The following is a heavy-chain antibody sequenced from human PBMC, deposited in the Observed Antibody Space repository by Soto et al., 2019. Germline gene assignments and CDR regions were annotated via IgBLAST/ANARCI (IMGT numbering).Heavy chain of an antibody. CDR1: GFTFSSYA. D-gene: IGHD5-12*01. Sequence: GGSLRLSCAASGFTFSSYAMSWVRQAPGKGLEWVSIISGSGRSTNYADSVKGRFTISRDNSKGTLYVQMNSLRAEDTAVYYCAKDYSPFGYDDGDAFDVWGQGTMVTASS. J-gene: IGHJ3*01. CDR3: AKDYSPFGYDDGDAFDV. CDR2: ISGSGRST. V-gene: IGHV3-23*01.